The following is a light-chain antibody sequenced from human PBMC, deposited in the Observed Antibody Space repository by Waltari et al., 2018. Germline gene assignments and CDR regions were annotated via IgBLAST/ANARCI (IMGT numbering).Light chain of an antibody. CDR2: DAS. Sequence: SALTQPASVSASPGQSITISCPGSISDVGASTDVSWYQHHPGKAHRLIIYDASKRPSGVSDRFSGSNSGFTASLTISGLQAEDEADYYCSSYTTDNTGVFGGGTKLTVL. V-gene: IGLV2-14*03. CDR1: ISDVGASTD. CDR3: SSYTTDNTGV. J-gene: IGLJ2*01.